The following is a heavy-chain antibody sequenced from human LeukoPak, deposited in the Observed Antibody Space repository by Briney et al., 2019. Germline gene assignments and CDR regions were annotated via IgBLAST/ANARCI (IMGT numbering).Heavy chain of an antibody. Sequence: GGSLRLSCAASGFTFSSYSMNWVRQAPGKGLEWVANIKQDGSEKRYVDPVEGRFTISRDNAKNSLYLQMSSLRAEDTGVYYCVRAPATNEWRCMDYWGQGTLVTVSS. V-gene: IGHV3-7*01. CDR1: GFTFSSYS. CDR2: IKQDGSEK. D-gene: IGHD2-8*02. CDR3: VRAPATNEWRCMDY. J-gene: IGHJ4*02.